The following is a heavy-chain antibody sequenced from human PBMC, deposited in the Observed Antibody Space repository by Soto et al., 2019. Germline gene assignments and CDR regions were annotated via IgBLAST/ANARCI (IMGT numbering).Heavy chain of an antibody. J-gene: IGHJ4*02. V-gene: IGHV3-74*02. CDR3: ADSWLPTSY. Sequence: EVQLLESGGGLVQPGGSLRLSCAASGFTFSTYGMTWVRQAPGKGLEWVSRISPDGRTTTYADSVKGRFTISRDNAKSTLYLQMNSLTVEDGAVYYCADSWLPTSYWGPGTQVTVSS. CDR1: GFTFSTYG. D-gene: IGHD3-10*01. CDR2: ISPDGRTT.